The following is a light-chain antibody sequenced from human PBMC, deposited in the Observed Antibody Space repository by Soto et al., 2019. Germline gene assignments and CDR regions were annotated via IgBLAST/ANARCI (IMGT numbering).Light chain of an antibody. Sequence: EIVLTQSPGTLSLSPGERATLSCRSSQSVSSSYLAWYQQKPGQAPRLLIYGASIRATGIPDRFSGSGSGTDFTLTVSRLEPEDFAVYYCQQYGSSRVFGQGTRLEIK. CDR1: QSVSSSY. CDR3: QQYGSSRV. J-gene: IGKJ5*01. CDR2: GAS. V-gene: IGKV3-20*01.